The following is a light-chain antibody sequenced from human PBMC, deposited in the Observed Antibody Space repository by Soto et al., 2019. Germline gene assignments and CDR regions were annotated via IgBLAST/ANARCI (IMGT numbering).Light chain of an antibody. Sequence: EIVLRQSPDTLSLSPVERATLSCRASQSLHSSYLAWYQQKPGQAPRLLIYGASRRATGIPDRFSGSGSGTDFTLTISRLEPEDFAVYYCQQYGSSPPGTFGQGTKVEIK. CDR3: QQYGSSPPGT. V-gene: IGKV3-20*01. J-gene: IGKJ1*01. CDR2: GAS. CDR1: QSLHSSY.